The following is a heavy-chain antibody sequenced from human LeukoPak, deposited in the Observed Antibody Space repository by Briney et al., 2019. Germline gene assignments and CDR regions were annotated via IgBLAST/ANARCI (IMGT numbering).Heavy chain of an antibody. Sequence: KPSQTLSLTCTVSGGAISGYLWTWIRQPAGQGLEWIGRMYSTGSNNYNPSLKSRVTMSLDTSKNHFSLNLTSVTAADTAVYYCAREPTSGREPTSGRPLDYWGQGTLVTVSS. V-gene: IGHV4-4*07. CDR2: MYSTGSN. CDR1: GGAISGYL. CDR3: AREPTSGREPTSGRPLDY. J-gene: IGHJ4*02. D-gene: IGHD5-12*01.